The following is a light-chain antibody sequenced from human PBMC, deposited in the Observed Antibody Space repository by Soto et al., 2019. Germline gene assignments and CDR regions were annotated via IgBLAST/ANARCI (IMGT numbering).Light chain of an antibody. CDR3: QQFNSYPRRFT. V-gene: IGKV1-13*02. CDR2: DAS. J-gene: IGKJ3*01. CDR1: QGISSA. Sequence: AIQLTQSPPSLSASVGDRVTITCRASQGISSALAWYQQKPGKTPKLLIYDASSLESGVPSRFSGSGSGTDFTLTISSLQPEDCATYYCQQFNSYPRRFTFGPGTKVDIK.